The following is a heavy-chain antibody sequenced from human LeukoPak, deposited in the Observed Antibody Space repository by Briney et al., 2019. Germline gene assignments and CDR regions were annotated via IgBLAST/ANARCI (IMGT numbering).Heavy chain of an antibody. CDR1: GFTFSSYA. CDR2: ISGSGGST. V-gene: IGHV3-23*01. Sequence: GGSLRLSCAASGFTFSSYAVSWVRQAPGKGLEWVSAISGSGGSTYYADSVKGRFTISRDNAKNSLYLQMSSLRAEDTAVYYCARVGRGQQLVRSFDYWGQGTLVTVSS. D-gene: IGHD6-13*01. J-gene: IGHJ4*02. CDR3: ARVGRGQQLVRSFDY.